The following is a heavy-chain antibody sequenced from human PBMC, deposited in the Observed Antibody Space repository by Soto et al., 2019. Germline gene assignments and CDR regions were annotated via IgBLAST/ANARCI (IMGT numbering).Heavy chain of an antibody. CDR1: GFTFSNYG. D-gene: IGHD3-10*01. CDR2: TSGSGDTT. J-gene: IGHJ4*02. CDR3: AKDLGYDGSGIEI. Sequence: EVQLLESGGGLLQPGGSLRLSCAVSGFTFSNYGMSWVRQAPGKGLEWVAATSGSGDTTYYADSVKGRFTISRDNSKNTLYVQINSLRAVDTAVYYCAKDLGYDGSGIEIWGQGTLVTVS. V-gene: IGHV3-23*01.